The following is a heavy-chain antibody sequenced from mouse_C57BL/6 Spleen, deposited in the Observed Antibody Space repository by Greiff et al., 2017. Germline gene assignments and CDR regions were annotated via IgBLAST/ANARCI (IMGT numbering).Heavy chain of an antibody. CDR3: ARQDYSNRYCDV. J-gene: IGHJ1*03. Sequence: EVQLVESGGDLVKPGGSLKLSCAASGFTFSSYGMSWVRQTPAQRLEWVATISSGGSYTYYPDSVKGRFTISRDNAKNTLYLQMSSLKSEDTAMYYCARQDYSNRYCDVWGTGTTVTVSS. D-gene: IGHD2-5*01. V-gene: IGHV5-6*01. CDR2: ISSGGSYT. CDR1: GFTFSSYG.